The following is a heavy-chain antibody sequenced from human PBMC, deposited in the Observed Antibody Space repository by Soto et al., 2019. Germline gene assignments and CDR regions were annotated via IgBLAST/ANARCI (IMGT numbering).Heavy chain of an antibody. CDR1: GFTFSSYA. Sequence: EVQLLESGGGLVQPGGSLRLSCAASGFTFSSYAMSWVRQAPGKGLEWVSAISGSGGSTYYADSVKGRFTISRDNSKNTVYLQMNSLRAEDTAVYYCAKEPYDSSVYGNYFDYWGQGTLVTVSS. CDR2: ISGSGGST. J-gene: IGHJ4*02. CDR3: AKEPYDSSVYGNYFDY. V-gene: IGHV3-23*01. D-gene: IGHD3-22*01.